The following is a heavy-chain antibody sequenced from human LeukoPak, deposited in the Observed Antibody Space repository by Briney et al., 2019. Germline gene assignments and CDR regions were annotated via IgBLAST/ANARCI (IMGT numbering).Heavy chain of an antibody. D-gene: IGHD3-3*01. J-gene: IGHJ4*02. CDR2: IYYSGST. V-gene: IGHV4-59*01. Sequence: PSETLSLTCTVSGGSISSYYWSWIRQPPGKGLEWIGYIYYSGSTNYNPSLKSRVTISVDTSKNQFSLKLSSVTAADTAVYYCARGIFRVVIPFDYWGQGTLVTVSS. CDR3: ARGIFRVVIPFDY. CDR1: GGSISSYY.